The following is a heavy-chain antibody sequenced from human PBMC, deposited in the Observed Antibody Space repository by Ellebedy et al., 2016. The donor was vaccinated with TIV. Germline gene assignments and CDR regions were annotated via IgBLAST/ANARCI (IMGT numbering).Heavy chain of an antibody. CDR3: AKDLERGLEWSQSAFDY. V-gene: IGHV3-21*04. D-gene: IGHD3-3*01. CDR2: ITITSGSL. Sequence: GESLKISXVASGFTFSTYRMNWVRQAPGKGLEWVSSITITSGSLYYADSVKGRFTISRDNAKKSPYLQMYSLRPADTALYYCAKDLERGLEWSQSAFDYWGQGTLVTVSS. J-gene: IGHJ4*02. CDR1: GFTFSTYR.